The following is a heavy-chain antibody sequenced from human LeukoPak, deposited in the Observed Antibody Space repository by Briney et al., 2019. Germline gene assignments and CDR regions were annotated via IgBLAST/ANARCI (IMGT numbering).Heavy chain of an antibody. CDR3: AREVPYYYDSSGGYYFDY. D-gene: IGHD3-22*01. V-gene: IGHV4-34*01. J-gene: IGHJ4*02. CDR2: INHSGGT. Sequence: SETLSLTCAVYGGSFSGYYWSWIRQPPGKGLEWIGEINHSGGTNYNPSLKSRVTISVGTSKNQFSLKLSSVTAADTAVYYCAREVPYYYDSSGGYYFDYWGQGTLVTVSS. CDR1: GGSFSGYY.